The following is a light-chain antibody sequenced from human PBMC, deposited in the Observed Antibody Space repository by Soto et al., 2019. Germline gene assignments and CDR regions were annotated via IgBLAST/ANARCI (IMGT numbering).Light chain of an antibody. CDR2: GAF. V-gene: IGKV3-15*01. CDR3: QQYKNWPPLT. J-gene: IGKJ4*01. Sequence: IVMTQSPATLSVSPGETATLSCRASQSVSYNLAWYQQKPGQGPRLLIYGAFTRATGIPARFSGSGSGTEFTLTISSLQSEDFAAYYCQQYKNWPPLTFGGGTKVEIK. CDR1: QSVSYN.